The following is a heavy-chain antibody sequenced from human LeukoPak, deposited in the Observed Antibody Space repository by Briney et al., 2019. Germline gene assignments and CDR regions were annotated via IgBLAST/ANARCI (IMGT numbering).Heavy chain of an antibody. CDR3: AKDGNYDILTGYLDY. CDR2: ISWNCGSI. CDR1: GFTFDDYA. D-gene: IGHD3-9*01. J-gene: IGHJ4*02. Sequence: PGRSLRLSCAASGFTFDDYAMHWVRQAPGKGLEWVSGISWNCGSIGYADSVKGRFTISRDNAKNSLYLQMNSLRAEDTALYYCAKDGNYDILTGYLDYWGQGTLVTVSS. V-gene: IGHV3-9*01.